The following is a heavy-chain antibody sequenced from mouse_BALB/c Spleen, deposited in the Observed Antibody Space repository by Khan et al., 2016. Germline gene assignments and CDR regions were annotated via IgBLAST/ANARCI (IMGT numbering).Heavy chain of an antibody. J-gene: IGHJ3*01. CDR3: ARSPYDYDVGFAY. CDR1: GFNIKDTY. Sequence: VQLQQSGAELVKPGASVKLSCTASGFNIKDTYMHWVKQRPERGLEWIGRIDPANGNTKYDPKFQGKATITADTSSNKAYLQHSSLTSEGPAVYCCARSPYDYDVGFAYWGQGTLVTVSA. D-gene: IGHD2-4*01. V-gene: IGHV14-3*02. CDR2: IDPANGNT.